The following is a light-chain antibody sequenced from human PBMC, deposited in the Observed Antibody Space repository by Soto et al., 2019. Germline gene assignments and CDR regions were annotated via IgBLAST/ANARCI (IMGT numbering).Light chain of an antibody. Sequence: DIQMTQSPSSLSASVGDRVTITCRASQTIGIYLNWYQQKPKTAPKLLIFAAYILQRGVPPRFSGSGSGTDFTLTISTLQPEDVAIYYCQQSYSTPPYTFGQGTKMEIK. CDR1: QTIGIY. J-gene: IGKJ2*01. V-gene: IGKV1-39*01. CDR2: AAY. CDR3: QQSYSTPPYT.